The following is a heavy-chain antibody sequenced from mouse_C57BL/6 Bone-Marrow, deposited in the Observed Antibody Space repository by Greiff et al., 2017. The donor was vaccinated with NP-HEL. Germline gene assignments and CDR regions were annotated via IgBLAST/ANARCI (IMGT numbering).Heavy chain of an antibody. CDR3: AGDYDGYWYFDV. V-gene: IGHV12-3*01. CDR2: ITHSGET. Sequence: QVQLKESPGLVKPSQSLFLTCSITGFPITSGYYWIWIRQSPGKPLEWMGYITHSGETFYNPSLQSPISITRETSKNQFFLQLNSVTTEDTAMYYCAGDYDGYWYFDVWGTGTTVTVSS. D-gene: IGHD2-3*01. CDR1: GFPITSGYY. J-gene: IGHJ1*03.